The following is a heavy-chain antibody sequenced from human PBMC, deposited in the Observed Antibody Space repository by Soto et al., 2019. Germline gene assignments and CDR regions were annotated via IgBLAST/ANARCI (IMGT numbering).Heavy chain of an antibody. CDR3: ARVSGSNYYGLAV. Sequence: QVQLQESGPGLVKPSGTLSLTCAVSGGSISSSNWWSWVSQHPGGGLEWIGEIYHSGSTNYNPSLKSRVTISVDKSKNQFSLKLSSVTAADTAVYYCARVSGSNYYGLAVWGQGTTVTVSS. CDR1: GGSISSSNW. CDR2: IYHSGST. D-gene: IGHD1-26*01. J-gene: IGHJ6*02. V-gene: IGHV4-4*02.